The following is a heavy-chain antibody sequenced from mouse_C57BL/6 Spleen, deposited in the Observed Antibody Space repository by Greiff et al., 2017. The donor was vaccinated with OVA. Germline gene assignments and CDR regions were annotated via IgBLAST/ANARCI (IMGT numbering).Heavy chain of an antibody. CDR2: IDPNSGGT. Sequence: QVQLQQPGAELVKPGASVKLSCKASGYTFTSYWMHWVKQRPGRGLEWIGRIDPNSGGTKYNEKFKSKATLTVDKPSSTAYMQLSSLTSEDSAVYYYARDYDGSSYVGYFDVWGTGTTVTVSS. D-gene: IGHD1-1*01. V-gene: IGHV1-72*01. J-gene: IGHJ1*03. CDR3: ARDYDGSSYVGYFDV. CDR1: GYTFTSYW.